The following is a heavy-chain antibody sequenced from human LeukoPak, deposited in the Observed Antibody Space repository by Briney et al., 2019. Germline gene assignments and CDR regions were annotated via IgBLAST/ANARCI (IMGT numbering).Heavy chain of an antibody. CDR1: GFTFSSYA. CDR3: ASLSTSSGQQFDY. J-gene: IGHJ4*02. D-gene: IGHD2-2*01. V-gene: IGHV3-30*04. CDR2: ISYDGSNK. Sequence: GGSPRLSCAASGFTFSSYAIHWVRQAPGKGLEWVAVISYDGSNKYYADSVKGRFTISRDNSKNTLYLQMNSLRAEDTAVYYCASLSTSSGQQFDYWGQGTLVTVSS.